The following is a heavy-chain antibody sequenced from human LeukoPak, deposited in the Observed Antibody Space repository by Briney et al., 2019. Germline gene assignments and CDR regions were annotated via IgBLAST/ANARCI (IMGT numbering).Heavy chain of an antibody. J-gene: IGHJ4*02. Sequence: GGSLRLSCTASGFTFGDYAMSWFRQAPGKGLEWVGFIRSKAYGGTTEYAASVKGRFTISRDDSKSIAYLQMNSLKTEDTAVYYCARAAGWYLHSGSYYDYWGQGTLVTVSS. CDR3: ARAAGWYLHSGSYYDY. CDR1: GFTFGDYA. V-gene: IGHV3-49*03. CDR2: IRSKAYGGTT. D-gene: IGHD1-26*01.